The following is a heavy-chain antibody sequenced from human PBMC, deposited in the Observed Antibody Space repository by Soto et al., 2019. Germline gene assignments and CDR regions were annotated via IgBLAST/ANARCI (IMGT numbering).Heavy chain of an antibody. CDR1: GGSISSGDYY. J-gene: IGHJ4*02. CDR3: ASEYCTNGVCPFDY. V-gene: IGHV4-30-4*01. D-gene: IGHD2-8*01. CDR2: IYYSGST. Sequence: PSETLSLTCTVSGGSISSGDYYWSWIRQPPGKGLEWIGYIYYSGSTYYNPSLKSRVTISVDTSKNQFSLKLSSVTAADTAVYYCASEYCTNGVCPFDYWGQGTLVTVSS.